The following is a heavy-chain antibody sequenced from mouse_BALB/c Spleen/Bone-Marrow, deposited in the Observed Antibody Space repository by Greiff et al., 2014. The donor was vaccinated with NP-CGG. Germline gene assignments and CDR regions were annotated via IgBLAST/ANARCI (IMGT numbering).Heavy chain of an antibody. CDR3: ARGLGLPFYAMDY. D-gene: IGHD3-1*01. CDR1: GYTFTDYV. CDR2: IYPGSGST. J-gene: IGHJ4*01. V-gene: IGHV1-77*01. Sequence: VQLMESGPELVKPGASVKMSCKASGYTFTDYVISWVKQRTGQGLEWIGEIYPGSGSTYYNEKFKGKATLTADKSSNTAYMQLSSLTSEDSAVYFCARGLGLPFYAMDYWGQGTSVTVSS.